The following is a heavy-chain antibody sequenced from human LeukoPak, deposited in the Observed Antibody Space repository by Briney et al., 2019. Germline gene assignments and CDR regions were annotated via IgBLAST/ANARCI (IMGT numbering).Heavy chain of an antibody. V-gene: IGHV3-66*01. D-gene: IGHD2-2*01. J-gene: IGHJ4*02. Sequence: PGGSLRLSCAASGFTVSSNYMGWVRQVPGKGPEWVSVMYTGGNTYYADSVKGRFTISRDSSKNTLDLQMNSLRAEDTAVYYCARGSSSTNFFDYWGQGTLVTVSS. CDR1: GFTVSSNY. CDR2: MYTGGNT. CDR3: ARGSSSTNFFDY.